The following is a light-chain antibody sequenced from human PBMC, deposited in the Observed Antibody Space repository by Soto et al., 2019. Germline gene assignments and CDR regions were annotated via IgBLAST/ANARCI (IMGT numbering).Light chain of an antibody. Sequence: EIVMTQSPVTLSASPGERATLSCRASQSISNNLAWYQQKPGQAPRLLIFGASFRATGIPPRFSGSESGTEFTLTISSLQTEDFAVYYCHQYNNWPRTFGQGTKVESK. CDR3: HQYNNWPRT. J-gene: IGKJ1*01. V-gene: IGKV3-15*01. CDR2: GAS. CDR1: QSISNN.